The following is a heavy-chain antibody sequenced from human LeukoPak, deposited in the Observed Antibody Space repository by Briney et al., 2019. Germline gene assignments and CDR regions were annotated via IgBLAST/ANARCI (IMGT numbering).Heavy chain of an antibody. V-gene: IGHV4-39*01. Sequence: SETLSLTCTVSGGSISSNNYFWGWIRQPPGEGLEWIGSIYDSGSTYYNPSLKSRATISVDTSKNQLSLKLNSVTAADTAMYYCQSRFLEWLLDYWGQGTLVTVSS. CDR3: QSRFLEWLLDY. CDR1: GGSISSNNYF. D-gene: IGHD3-3*01. J-gene: IGHJ4*02. CDR2: IYDSGST.